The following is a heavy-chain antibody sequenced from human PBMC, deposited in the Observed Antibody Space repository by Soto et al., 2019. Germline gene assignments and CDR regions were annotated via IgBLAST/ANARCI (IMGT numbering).Heavy chain of an antibody. V-gene: IGHV4-34*01. CDR3: ARDTKEYRSSWYVD. D-gene: IGHD6-13*01. CDR1: GGSFSGYC. CDR2: VGHSGST. Sequence: PSETLSLTCAVYGGSFSGYCWSWIRQPPGKGLEWIGEVGHSGSTNYNPYLKSRVTISVDTSQNQFSLKLSSVTAADTAVYYCARDTKEYRSSWYVDWGQGNLVTGSS. J-gene: IGHJ4*02.